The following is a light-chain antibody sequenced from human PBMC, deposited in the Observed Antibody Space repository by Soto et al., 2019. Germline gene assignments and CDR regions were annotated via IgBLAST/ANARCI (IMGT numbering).Light chain of an antibody. J-gene: IGKJ1*01. CDR1: QSVSSN. CDR3: QQRSSWPRT. CDR2: GAS. Sequence: EIVMTQSPSTLSGSAGERATLSCRASQSVSSNLAWYQQKPGQAPRLLIYGASTRATGIPARFSGSGYGTEFNLTISSLEPEDFALYYCQQRSSWPRTFGHGTKVDIK. V-gene: IGKV3-15*01.